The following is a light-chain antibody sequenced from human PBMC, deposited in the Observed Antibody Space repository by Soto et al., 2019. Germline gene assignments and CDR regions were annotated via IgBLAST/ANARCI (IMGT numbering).Light chain of an antibody. CDR3: QQYGSLPPVT. CDR1: QNVSSSY. V-gene: IGKV3-20*01. CDR2: GAS. J-gene: IGKJ5*01. Sequence: DIVLTQSPGTLSLSPGERATLSCRASQNVSSSYLAWYQQKPGQAPRLLIYGASSRATGIPDRFSGSGSGTDFTLTISRLEPEDFAVYYCQQYGSLPPVTFGQGTRLEIK.